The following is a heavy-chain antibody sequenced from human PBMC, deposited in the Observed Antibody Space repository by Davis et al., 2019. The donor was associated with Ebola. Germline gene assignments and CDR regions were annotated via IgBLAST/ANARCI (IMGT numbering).Heavy chain of an antibody. V-gene: IGHV4-59*01. J-gene: IGHJ2*01. D-gene: IGHD3-3*01. Sequence: SETLSLTCTVSGGSISSYYWSWIRQPPGKGLEWIGYIYNSGSTTYNPSLKSRVTISQDTSKNHFSLKLRSVTAADTAVYFCARSPITISGVLVPLYWFFDLWGRGTLVTVSS. CDR3: ARSPITISGVLVPLYWFFDL. CDR1: GGSISSYY. CDR2: IYNSGST.